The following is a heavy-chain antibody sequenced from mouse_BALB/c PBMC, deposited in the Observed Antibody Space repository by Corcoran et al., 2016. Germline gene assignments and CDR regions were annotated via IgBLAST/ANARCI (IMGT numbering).Heavy chain of an antibody. Sequence: QVQLQQSGAELMKPGASVKISYKATGYTFSSYWIEWVKQRPGHGLEWIGEILPGSGSTNYNEKFKGKATFTADTSSNTAYMQLSSLTSEDSAVYYCASGLGRAWFAYWGQGTLVTVSA. V-gene: IGHV1-9*01. CDR3: ASGLGRAWFAY. CDR2: ILPGSGST. J-gene: IGHJ3*01. D-gene: IGHD4-1*01. CDR1: GYTFSSYW.